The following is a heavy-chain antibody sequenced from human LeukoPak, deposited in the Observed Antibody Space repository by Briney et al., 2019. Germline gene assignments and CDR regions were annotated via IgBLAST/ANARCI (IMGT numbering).Heavy chain of an antibody. CDR3: ARETSLTGYASGLGFNY. J-gene: IGHJ4*02. Sequence: SETLSLTCTVSNGSMTNNYWSWIRQPPGKGLGWIGYVYSSGSTIYIPSLKSRVTISIDTSKNQFSLKLTSVTAADTATYYCARETSLTGYASGLGFNYWGQGILVTVSS. V-gene: IGHV4-59*01. CDR2: VYSSGST. D-gene: IGHD6-19*01. CDR1: NGSMTNNY.